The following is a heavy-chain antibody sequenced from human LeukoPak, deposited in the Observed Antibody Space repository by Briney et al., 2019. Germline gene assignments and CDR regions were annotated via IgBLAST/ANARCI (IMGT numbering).Heavy chain of an antibody. Sequence: ASVKVSCKAPGYTFTSYGISWVRQAPGQGLEWMGWISAYNGNTNYAQKLQGRVTMTTDTSTSTAYMELRSLRSDDTAVYYCARFDVGIAADKIDYWGQGTLVTVSS. CDR2: ISAYNGNT. J-gene: IGHJ4*02. V-gene: IGHV1-18*01. CDR1: GYTFTSYG. D-gene: IGHD6-13*01. CDR3: ARFDVGIAADKIDY.